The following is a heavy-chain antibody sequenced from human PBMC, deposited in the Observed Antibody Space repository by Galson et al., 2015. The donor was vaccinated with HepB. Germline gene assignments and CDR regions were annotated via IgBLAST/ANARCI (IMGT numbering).Heavy chain of an antibody. J-gene: IGHJ4*02. CDR2: ITTRGKT. CDR3: AKGGRVTDY. V-gene: IGHV3-23*01. CDR1: GFTFSDDS. D-gene: IGHD2-21*02. Sequence: SLRLSCAASGFTFSDDSMSWVRQAPGRGLEWVSSITTRGKTYYADSGKGRFTFSRDNSKSTLFLQMTSLRAEDTALYYCAKGGRVTDYWGQGTLVTVSS.